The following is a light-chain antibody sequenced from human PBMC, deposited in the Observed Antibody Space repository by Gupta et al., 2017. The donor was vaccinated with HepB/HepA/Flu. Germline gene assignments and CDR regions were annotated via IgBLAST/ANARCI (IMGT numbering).Light chain of an antibody. CDR1: QNINTY. J-gene: IGKJ4*01. Sequence: DIQMTQSPASLYASIGDRVIVTCRASQNINTYVNWYQQKPGKAPKLLIYASISLQSGFTSRFSGDGSGTDFTLTLNRLQPEDFASYYCKQSFSSPVTFGGGTKVE. V-gene: IGKV1-39*01. CDR2: ASI. CDR3: KQSFSSPVT.